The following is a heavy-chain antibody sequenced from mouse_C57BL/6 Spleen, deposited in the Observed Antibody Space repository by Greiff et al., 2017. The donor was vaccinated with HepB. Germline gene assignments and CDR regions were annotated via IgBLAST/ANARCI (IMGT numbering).Heavy chain of an antibody. D-gene: IGHD4-1*01. CDR1: GFTFSSYA. CDR3: ARVTGENYFDY. Sequence: DVQLVESGGGLVKPGGSLKLSCAASGFTFSSYAMSWVRQTPEKRLEWVATISDGGSYTYYPDNVKGRFTISRDNAKNNLYLQMSHLKSEDTAMYYCARVTGENYFDYWGQGTTLTVSS. J-gene: IGHJ2*01. CDR2: ISDGGSYT. V-gene: IGHV5-4*01.